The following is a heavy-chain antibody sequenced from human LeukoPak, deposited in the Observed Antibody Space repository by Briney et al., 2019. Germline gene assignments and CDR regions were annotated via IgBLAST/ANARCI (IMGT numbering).Heavy chain of an antibody. CDR1: GFTFSSYW. D-gene: IGHD3-10*02. V-gene: IGHV3-23*01. CDR2: ISGSGGST. Sequence: GGSPRLSCAVSGFTFSSYWMSWVRQAPGKGLEWVSAISGSGGSTYSADSVKGRFTISRDNSKNTLYLQMNSLRAEDTAVYYCAELGITMIGGVWGKGTTVTISS. CDR3: AELGITMIGGV. J-gene: IGHJ6*04.